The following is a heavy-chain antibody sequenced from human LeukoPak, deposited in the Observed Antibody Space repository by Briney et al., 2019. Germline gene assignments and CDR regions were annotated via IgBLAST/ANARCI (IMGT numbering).Heavy chain of an antibody. V-gene: IGHV4-34*01. CDR3: ARSGSAAGLYYYYYGMDV. J-gene: IGHJ6*02. CDR1: GGSFSGYY. D-gene: IGHD6-13*01. CDR2: INHSGST. Sequence: SETLSLTCAVYGGSFSGYYWSWIRQPPGKGLEGIGEINHSGSTNYNPSLKSRVTISVDTSKHQFSLKLSSVTAADTAVYYCARSGSAAGLYYYYYGMDVWGQGTTVTVSS.